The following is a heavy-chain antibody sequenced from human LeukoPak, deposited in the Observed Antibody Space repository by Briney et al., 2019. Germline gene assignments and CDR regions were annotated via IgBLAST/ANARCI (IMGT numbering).Heavy chain of an antibody. CDR2: FSATDGSA. Sequence: GGSLRLSWAASGFTVSSYGMTGVRQAPGKGLEWVSAFSATDGSAQYAESVKGRFTISRDNSKSSLYLQMNSLRDEDTAVYYCAKARIAAAGTGAFDVWGQGTMVTVSS. D-gene: IGHD6-13*01. J-gene: IGHJ3*01. CDR3: AKARIAAAGTGAFDV. V-gene: IGHV3-23*01. CDR1: GFTVSSYG.